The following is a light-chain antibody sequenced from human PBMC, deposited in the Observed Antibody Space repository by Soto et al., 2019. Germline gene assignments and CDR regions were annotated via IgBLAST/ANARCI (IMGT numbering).Light chain of an antibody. CDR1: QSVSSN. V-gene: IGKV3-15*01. Sequence: EIVMTQSPATLSVSPGERATLSCRASQSVSSNLAWYQQKPGQAPRLLIYGASTRATGIPARFSGSGSGTESTLTISSLQSEDFAVYYCQQYNNLRTFGQGTKVEIK. J-gene: IGKJ1*01. CDR2: GAS. CDR3: QQYNNLRT.